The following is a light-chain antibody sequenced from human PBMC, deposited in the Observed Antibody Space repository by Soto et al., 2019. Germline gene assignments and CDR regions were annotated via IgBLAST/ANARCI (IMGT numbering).Light chain of an antibody. Sequence: QSVLTQPASVSGSPGQSITISCTGTSSTVGGFNVVSWYQQHPGKAPKVIIYEGIKRPSGVSNRFSGSNSGSTASLTISGLQAEDEADYYCVVWDSSLSAAVFGGGTKLTVL. J-gene: IGLJ2*01. CDR1: SSTVGGFNV. CDR3: VVWDSSLSAAV. CDR2: EGI. V-gene: IGLV2-23*01.